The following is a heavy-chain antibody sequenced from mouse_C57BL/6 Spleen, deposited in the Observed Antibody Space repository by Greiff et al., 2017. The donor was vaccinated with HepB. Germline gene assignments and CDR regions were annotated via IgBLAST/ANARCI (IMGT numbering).Heavy chain of an antibody. CDR1: GYTFTSYW. V-gene: IGHV1-69*01. J-gene: IGHJ1*03. CDR3: ARRRLGGYFDV. D-gene: IGHD1-2*01. CDR2: IDPSDSYT. Sequence: VQLQQPGAELVMPGASVKLSCKASGYTFTSYWMHWVKQRPGQGLEWIGEIDPSDSYTNYNQKFKGKSTLTVDKSSSTAYMQLSSLKSEDSAVYYCARRRLGGYFDVWGTGTTVTVSS.